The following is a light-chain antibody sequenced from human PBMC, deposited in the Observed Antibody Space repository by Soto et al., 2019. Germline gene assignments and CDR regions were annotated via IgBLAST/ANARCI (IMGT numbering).Light chain of an antibody. Sequence: QSALTQPASVSGSPGQSITISCTGTSSDVGGYNYVSWYQQHPGKAPKLMIYDVSNRPSGVSNRFSGSKSGNTASLTISGLQAQDEADYYCSSYTSSSIVVFGGGNKLIVL. CDR1: SSDVGGYNY. CDR3: SSYTSSSIVV. CDR2: DVS. V-gene: IGLV2-14*01. J-gene: IGLJ2*01.